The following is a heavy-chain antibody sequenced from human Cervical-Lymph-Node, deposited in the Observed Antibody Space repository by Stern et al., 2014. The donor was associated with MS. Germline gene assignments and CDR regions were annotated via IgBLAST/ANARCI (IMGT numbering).Heavy chain of an antibody. CDR1: GGSFSGYY. V-gene: IGHV4-34*01. Sequence: QVQLQQWGAGLLKPSETLSLTCAVYGGSFSGYYWSWIRQPPGKGLEWIGEINHSGSTNYNPPLKSRVTISVDTSKNQFSLKLSSVTAADTAVYYCARDGIAVAGNFDYWGQGTLVTVSS. CDR3: ARDGIAVAGNFDY. CDR2: INHSGST. D-gene: IGHD6-19*01. J-gene: IGHJ4*02.